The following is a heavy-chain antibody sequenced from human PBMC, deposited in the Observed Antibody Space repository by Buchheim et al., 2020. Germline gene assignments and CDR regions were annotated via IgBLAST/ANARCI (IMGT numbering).Heavy chain of an antibody. J-gene: IGHJ4*02. CDR3: ARGTTRDYYDSTTYRPFDH. D-gene: IGHD3-22*01. CDR2: INHIGDT. CDR1: GGSFSGYY. V-gene: IGHV4-34*01. Sequence: QVQLQQWGAGLLKPSETLSLTCFVYGGSFSGYYWSWIRQPPGKGLEWIGEINHIGDTNYNPSLHSRVTISLDTSKNQFSFNLGSVTAADSARYYCARGTTRDYYDSTTYRPFDHWGQGTL.